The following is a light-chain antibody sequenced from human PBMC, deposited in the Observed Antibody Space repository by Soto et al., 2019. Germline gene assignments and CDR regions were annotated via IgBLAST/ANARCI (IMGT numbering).Light chain of an antibody. J-gene: IGKJ1*01. CDR3: QQYNDWPLT. Sequence: EIVMTQSPVTLSVSPGERATLSCGASQSVSSNLAWYQQKPGQAPSLLIYGAFTRATGIPARFSGTGSGTEFTLTISSLQSEDFALYYCQQYNDWPLTFGQGTKVDI. CDR2: GAF. V-gene: IGKV3-15*01. CDR1: QSVSSN.